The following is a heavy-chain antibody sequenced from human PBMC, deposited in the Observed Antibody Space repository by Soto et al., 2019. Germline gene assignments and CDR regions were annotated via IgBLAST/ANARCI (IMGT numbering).Heavy chain of an antibody. CDR3: ARDSPADAFDI. V-gene: IGHV3-48*01. CDR1: GFTFSSYS. CDR2: ISSSSSTI. J-gene: IGHJ3*02. Sequence: GGSLRLSCAASGFTFSSYSMNWVRQAPGKGLEWVSYISSSSSTIYYADSVKGRFTISRDNAKNSLYLQMNSLRAEDTAVYYCARDSPADAFDIWGQGTMVTVSS.